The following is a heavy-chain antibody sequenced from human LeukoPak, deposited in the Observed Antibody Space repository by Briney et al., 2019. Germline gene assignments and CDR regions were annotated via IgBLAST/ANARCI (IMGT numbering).Heavy chain of an antibody. CDR2: IIRKTDGGTT. J-gene: IGHJ4*02. Sequence: NPGGSLRLSCAASGFTFSNAYMTWVRQAPGKGLEWVGRIIRKTDGGTTDYAAPVKGRFTISRDDSKNTLYLQMNSLKTEDTAVYYCTWRGTDFDYWGQGTLVTVSS. CDR1: GFTFSNAY. V-gene: IGHV3-15*01. D-gene: IGHD3-3*01. CDR3: TWRGTDFDY.